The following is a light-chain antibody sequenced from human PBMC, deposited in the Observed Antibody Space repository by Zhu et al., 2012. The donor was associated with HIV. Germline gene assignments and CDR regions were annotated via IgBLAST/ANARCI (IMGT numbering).Light chain of an antibody. V-gene: IGKV1-9*01. CDR2: DAS. CDR1: ESIRRY. CDR3: QQLNTYPLFT. Sequence: DVQLTQSPSFLSASVGDRVTITCRASESIRRYLAWYQQKPGKAPKLLIYDASTLQSGVPSTLSGSGSGTEFTLTISSLQPEDFAIYYCQQLNTYPLFTFGPGTKVDIK. J-gene: IGKJ3*01.